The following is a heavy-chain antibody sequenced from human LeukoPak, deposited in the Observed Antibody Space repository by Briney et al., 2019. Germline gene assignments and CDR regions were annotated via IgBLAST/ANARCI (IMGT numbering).Heavy chain of an antibody. D-gene: IGHD3-10*01. CDR2: MNPNSGNT. Sequence: ASVKVSCKASGYTFTSYDINWVRQATGQGLEWMGWMNPNSGNTGYAQKFQGRVTITRNTSISTAYMELSSLRSEDTAIYYCAKRNTMVRGGPCFDYWGQGILVAVSS. V-gene: IGHV1-8*03. J-gene: IGHJ4*02. CDR3: AKRNTMVRGGPCFDY. CDR1: GYTFTSYD.